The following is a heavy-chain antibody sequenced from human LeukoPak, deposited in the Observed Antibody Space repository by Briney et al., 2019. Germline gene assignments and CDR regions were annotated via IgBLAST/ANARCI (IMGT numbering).Heavy chain of an antibody. J-gene: IGHJ4*02. D-gene: IGHD1-26*01. CDR1: GGTFSSYT. CDR3: ASYSGSYYVVDY. Sequence: SVKVSCKASGGTFSSYTINWVRQAPRQGLEWMGGIIPIFDTAKYAQKFQGRVTITADESTSTAYMELSSLRSEDTAVYYCASYSGSYYVVDYWGQGTLVTVSS. V-gene: IGHV1-69*01. CDR2: IIPIFDTA.